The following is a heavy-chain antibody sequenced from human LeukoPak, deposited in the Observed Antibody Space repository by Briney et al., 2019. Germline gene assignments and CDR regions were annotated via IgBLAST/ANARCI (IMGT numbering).Heavy chain of an antibody. Sequence: ASVKVSCKASGYTFTSYYMHWVRQAPGQGLEWMGIINPSGGSTSYAQKFQGRVTMTRDTSTSTVYMELSSLRSEDTAVYYCARVSGCSGGSCYNYYYYYMDVWGKGTTVTVSS. CDR2: INPSGGST. J-gene: IGHJ6*03. CDR1: GYTFTSYY. CDR3: ARVSGCSGGSCYNYYYYYMDV. D-gene: IGHD2-15*01. V-gene: IGHV1-46*01.